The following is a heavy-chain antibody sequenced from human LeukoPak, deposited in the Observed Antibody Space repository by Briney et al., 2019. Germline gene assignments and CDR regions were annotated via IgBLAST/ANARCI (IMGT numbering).Heavy chain of an antibody. V-gene: IGHV3-23*01. CDR2: ISGSGGST. D-gene: IGHD6-13*01. CDR3: AKAPGIAAAGTDY. J-gene: IGHJ4*02. CDR1: GFTFSSYA. Sequence: QPGGSLRLSCAASGFTFSSYAMSWVRQAPGKGLEWFSAISGSGGSTYYADSVKGRFTISRDNSKNTLYLQMNSLRAEDTAVYYRAKAPGIAAAGTDYWGQGTLVTVSS.